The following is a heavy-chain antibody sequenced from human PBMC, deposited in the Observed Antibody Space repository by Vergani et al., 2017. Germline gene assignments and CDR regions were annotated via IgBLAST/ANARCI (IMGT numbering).Heavy chain of an antibody. V-gene: IGHV3-49*04. D-gene: IGHD3-3*01. Sequence: EVQLVESGGGLVQPGGSLRLSCRGSGFTFGDYAMSWVRQAPGKGLQWVGFIRRKASGGTTEYAASVKGRFSISRDDSKSIAYLQMNSLKTEDTAVYYCTRTVVTNTIIGERGDSFDNWGQGTMVTVSS. CDR1: GFTFGDYA. CDR3: TRTVVTNTIIGERGDSFDN. J-gene: IGHJ3*02. CDR2: IRRKASGGTT.